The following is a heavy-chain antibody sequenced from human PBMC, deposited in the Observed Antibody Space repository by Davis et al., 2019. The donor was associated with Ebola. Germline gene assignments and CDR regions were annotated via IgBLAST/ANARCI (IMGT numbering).Heavy chain of an antibody. J-gene: IGHJ3*02. CDR1: GFSLRTHGEG. V-gene: IGHV2-5*02. D-gene: IGHD2-2*01. CDR3: VHTSPGVVLDAFDI. Sequence: SGPTLVKPTQTLTLTCAFSGFSLRTHGEGLGWVRQPPGEALEWLSVIYWDDDKLYSPSLKSRLTITKDTSNNQVVLTMTDLDPVDTATYFCVHTSPGVVLDAFDIWGQGTLVTVSS. CDR2: IYWDDDK.